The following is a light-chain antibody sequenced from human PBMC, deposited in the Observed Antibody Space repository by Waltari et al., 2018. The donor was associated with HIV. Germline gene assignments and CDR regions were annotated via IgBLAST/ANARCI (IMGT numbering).Light chain of an antibody. CDR2: WAS. CDR1: QSVLYSSNNNNY. V-gene: IGKV4-1*01. J-gene: IGKJ4*01. CDR3: QQYYSAPVT. Sequence: DIVMSQSPEYLAVSLGERATINGRSSQSVLYSSNNNNYLAWFQQKPGQPPKVLIYWASNRVSGVPDRFSGGGSGTDFTLTISSLQAEDVAVYYCQQYYSAPVTFGGGTKVEIK.